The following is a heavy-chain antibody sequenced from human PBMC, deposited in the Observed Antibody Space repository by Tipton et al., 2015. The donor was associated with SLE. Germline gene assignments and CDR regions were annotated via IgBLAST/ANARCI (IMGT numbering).Heavy chain of an antibody. J-gene: IGHJ3*02. CDR1: GYTFTSYY. CDR3: ARALAARNAFDI. V-gene: IGHV1-46*01. Sequence: QLVQSGAEVKKPGASVKVSCMASGYTFTSYYLNWVRQAPGQGLEWMGIINPSGGSTSYAQTFQGRVTMTRDTSTSTVYMELSSLRSEDTAVYYCARALAARNAFDIWGQGTMVTVSS. D-gene: IGHD6-6*01. CDR2: INPSGGST.